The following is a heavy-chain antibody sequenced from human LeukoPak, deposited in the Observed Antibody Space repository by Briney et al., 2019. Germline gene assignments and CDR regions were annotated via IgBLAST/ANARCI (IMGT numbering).Heavy chain of an antibody. J-gene: IGHJ6*02. CDR1: GYTFTSYY. CDR2: INPSGGST. CDR3: ARGANYYGMDV. Sequence: GASVKVSCKASGYTFTSYYMHRVRQAPGQGLEWMGVINPSGGSTSYAQKFQGRVTMTRDTSTSTLYMELSSLRSEDTAVYYCARGANYYGMDVWGQGTTVTVSS. V-gene: IGHV1-46*01.